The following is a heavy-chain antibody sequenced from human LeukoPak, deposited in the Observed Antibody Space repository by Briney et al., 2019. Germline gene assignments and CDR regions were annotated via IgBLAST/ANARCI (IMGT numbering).Heavy chain of an antibody. CDR3: AAENPGIAAAGGFDP. J-gene: IGHJ5*02. D-gene: IGHD6-13*01. V-gene: IGHV3-23*01. Sequence: RGSLRLSCAASGFTFSTYAMSWVRQAPGKGLEWVSAISGSGGSTYYADSVKGRFTISRDNSKNTLYLQMNSLRAEDTAVYYCAAENPGIAAAGGFDPWGQGTLVTVSS. CDR2: ISGSGGST. CDR1: GFTFSTYA.